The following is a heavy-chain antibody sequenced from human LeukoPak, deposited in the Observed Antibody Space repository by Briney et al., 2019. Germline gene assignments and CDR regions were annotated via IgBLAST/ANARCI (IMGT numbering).Heavy chain of an antibody. D-gene: IGHD6-13*01. CDR2: ISSSSSTI. CDR3: AREYKGYSSSWYIDY. Sequence: GSLRLSCAASGFTFSSYSMNWVRQAPGKGLEWVSYISSSSSTIYYADSVKGRFTISRDNAKNSLYLQMNSLRAEDTAVYYCAREYKGYSSSWYIDYWGQGTLVTVSS. J-gene: IGHJ4*02. V-gene: IGHV3-48*04. CDR1: GFTFSSYS.